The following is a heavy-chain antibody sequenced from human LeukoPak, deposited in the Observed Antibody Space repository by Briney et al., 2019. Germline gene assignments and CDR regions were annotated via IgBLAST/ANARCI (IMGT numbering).Heavy chain of an antibody. CDR2: ISAYNGNT. J-gene: IGHJ4*02. CDR1: GYTFTSYG. CDR3: ARTPKDVGYDFWSGYYGSFDH. V-gene: IGHV1-18*01. Sequence: ASVKVSCKASGYTFTSYGISWVRQAPGQGLEWMGWISAYNGNTNYAQKLQGRVTMTTDTSTSTAYMELRSLRSDDTAVYYCARTPKDVGYDFWSGYYGSFDHWGQGTLVTVSS. D-gene: IGHD3-3*01.